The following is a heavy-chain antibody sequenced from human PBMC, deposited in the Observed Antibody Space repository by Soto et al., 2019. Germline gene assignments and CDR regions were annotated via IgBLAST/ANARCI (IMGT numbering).Heavy chain of an antibody. V-gene: IGHV4-34*01. CDR1: GGSFSGYY. CDR2: INHSGST. D-gene: IGHD6-19*01. Sequence: ASETLSLTCAVYGGSFSGYYWSWIRQPPGKGLEWIGEINHSGSTNYNPSLKSRVTISVDTSKNQFSLKLSSVTAADTAVYYCAARIAVAVPYYHLDVWGKGTTVTVSS. CDR3: AARIAVAVPYYHLDV. J-gene: IGHJ6*03.